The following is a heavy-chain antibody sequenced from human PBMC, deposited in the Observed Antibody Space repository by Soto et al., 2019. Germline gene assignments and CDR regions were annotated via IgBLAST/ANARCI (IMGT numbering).Heavy chain of an antibody. CDR3: ARGVLRFLEWLDYFDY. CDR1: GGSFSGYY. J-gene: IGHJ4*02. D-gene: IGHD3-3*01. Sequence: QVQLQQWGAGLLKPSETLSLTCAVYGGSFSGYYWSWIRQPPGKGLEWIGEINHSGSTNYNPSLKSRVTISVDTSKNQFSLKLSSVTAADTAVYYCARGVLRFLEWLDYFDYWGQGTLVTVSS. V-gene: IGHV4-34*01. CDR2: INHSGST.